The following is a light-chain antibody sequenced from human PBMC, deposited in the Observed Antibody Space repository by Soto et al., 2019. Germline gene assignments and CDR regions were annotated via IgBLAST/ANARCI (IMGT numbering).Light chain of an antibody. CDR1: QSIDTW. CDR3: QQSYSSPPT. V-gene: IGKV1-39*01. Sequence: DITKSQSLSTLSACVGDRVTSTCRASQSIDTWLAWYQQKPKRVPKLLIYDASSLQSGVPSRFSGSRSGPDFTLTISSLQPEDFATYYCQQSYSSPPTFGQGTKV. CDR2: DAS. J-gene: IGKJ1*01.